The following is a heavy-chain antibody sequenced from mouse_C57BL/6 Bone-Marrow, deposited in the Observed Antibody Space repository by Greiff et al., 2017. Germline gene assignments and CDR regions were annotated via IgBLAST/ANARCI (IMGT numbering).Heavy chain of an antibody. Sequence: QVQLQQPGAELVKPGASVKLSCKASGYTFTSYWMHWVKQRPGHGLEWIGMIHPHSGSTNYNEKFKSKATLTVDKSSSTASMQLSSLTTEDSEVYACASGADGYYAWLAYWGQGALVTVSA. CDR2: IHPHSGST. V-gene: IGHV1-64*01. CDR3: ASGADGYYAWLAY. J-gene: IGHJ3*01. D-gene: IGHD2-3*01. CDR1: GYTFTSYW.